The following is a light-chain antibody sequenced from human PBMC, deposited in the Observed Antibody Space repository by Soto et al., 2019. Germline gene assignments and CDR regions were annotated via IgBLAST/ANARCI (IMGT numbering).Light chain of an antibody. Sequence: QTVVTQPPSASGTPGQRVTISCSGSGSSIGRNTVIWYRQVPGTAPKLLIYSDNQRPSGVPDRFSGSKSGTSASLAISGLRSEDEADYYCSAWDDSLKVLFGGGTKLTVL. V-gene: IGLV1-44*01. CDR3: SAWDDSLKVL. CDR2: SDN. J-gene: IGLJ2*01. CDR1: GSSIGRNT.